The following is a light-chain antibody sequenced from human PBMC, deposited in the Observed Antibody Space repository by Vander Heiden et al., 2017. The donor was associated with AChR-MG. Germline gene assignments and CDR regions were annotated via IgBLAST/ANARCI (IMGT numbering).Light chain of an antibody. CDR1: SGSVSTSYY. CDR2: STN. V-gene: IGLV8-61*01. Sequence: QTVVTQEPSFSVSPGGTVTLTCGLSSGSVSTSYYPSWYQQTPGQAPLMLSYSTNTRSSGVPDRFSGSILGNTAALTITGAQADDESYYYCVLYMGSGGWVFGGGTKLTVL. CDR3: VLYMGSGGWV. J-gene: IGLJ3*02.